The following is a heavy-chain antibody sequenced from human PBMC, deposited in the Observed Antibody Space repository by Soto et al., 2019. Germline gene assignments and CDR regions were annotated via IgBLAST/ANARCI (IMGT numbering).Heavy chain of an antibody. D-gene: IGHD3-22*01. Sequence: SETLSLTCTVSGGSISSYYWTWIRQPPGKGLEWIGYIYYSGSTNYNPSLKSRVTISVDTSKNQFSLKLSSVTAADTAVYYCARHLLLYYYDSSGYYLRDAFDIWGQGTMVT. J-gene: IGHJ3*02. V-gene: IGHV4-59*08. CDR2: IYYSGST. CDR3: ARHLLLYYYDSSGYYLRDAFDI. CDR1: GGSISSYY.